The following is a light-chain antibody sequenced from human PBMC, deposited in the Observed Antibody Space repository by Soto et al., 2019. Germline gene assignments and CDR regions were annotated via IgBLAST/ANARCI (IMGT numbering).Light chain of an antibody. CDR2: GNS. Sequence: QSVLTQPPSVSGAPGQRVTISCTGSSSNIGAGYDVHWYQQLPGTAPKLLIYGNSNRPSGVPDRFSGSKSGTSASLAITGLRAEDEADYYCQSYDSSLSGVVFDGGTKVTVL. CDR1: SSNIGAGYD. CDR3: QSYDSSLSGVV. V-gene: IGLV1-40*01. J-gene: IGLJ2*01.